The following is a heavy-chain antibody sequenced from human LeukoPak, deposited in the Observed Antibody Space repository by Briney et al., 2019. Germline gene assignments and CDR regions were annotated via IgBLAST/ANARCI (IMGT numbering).Heavy chain of an antibody. CDR3: ARGTAAAKIDY. J-gene: IGHJ4*02. CDR1: GFAFSNYA. V-gene: IGHV3-21*01. Sequence: GGSLRLSCAASGFAFSNYAMSWVRQAPGKGLEWVSSISSSGSSIYYADSVKGRFTISRDNAKNSLYLQMNSLRAEDTAVYYCARGTAAAKIDYWGQGTLVTVSS. CDR2: ISSSGSSI. D-gene: IGHD6-13*01.